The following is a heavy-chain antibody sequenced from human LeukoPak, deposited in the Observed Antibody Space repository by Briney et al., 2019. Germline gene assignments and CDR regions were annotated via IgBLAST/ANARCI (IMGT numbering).Heavy chain of an antibody. J-gene: IGHJ4*02. CDR3: ARGYEGRWLRLRAPLDY. V-gene: IGHV3-7*01. CDR1: GFSLSRYW. Sequence: PGGSLRLSCAASGFSLSRYWMSWVRQAPGKGLEWVANMKQDGSEKKYVDSVKGRFTISRDNTKNSLYLQMNSLRVEDTAVYYCARGYEGRWLRLRAPLDYWGQGTLVTVSS. CDR2: MKQDGSEK. D-gene: IGHD5-12*01.